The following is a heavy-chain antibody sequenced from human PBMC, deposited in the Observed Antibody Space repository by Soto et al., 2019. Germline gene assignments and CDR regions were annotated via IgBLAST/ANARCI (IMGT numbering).Heavy chain of an antibody. CDR2: INPVSGST. CDR1: GYSFTSYY. J-gene: IGHJ4*02. V-gene: IGHV1-46*01. CDR3: ARDRNKDYFDY. Sequence: QVQLVQSGAEVKKPGASVKVSCKAPGYSFTSYYIHWVRPAPGQGLEWMGIINPVSGSTTYAEKFQGRVTMTRDTSTSTVYMDLSSLRSEDTAVYYCARDRNKDYFDYWGQGTLVTVSS.